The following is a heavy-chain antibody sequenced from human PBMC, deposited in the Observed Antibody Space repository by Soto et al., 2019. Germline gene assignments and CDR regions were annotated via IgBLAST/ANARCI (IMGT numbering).Heavy chain of an antibody. V-gene: IGHV3-30*18. CDR3: AKGVLAVAGTGFHDY. CDR1: GFTFSSYG. D-gene: IGHD6-19*01. Sequence: QVQLVESGGGVVQPGRSLRLSCAASGFTFSSYGMQWVRQAPGKGLEWVAVISYDGSNKYYADSVKGRFTISRDNSKNTLYLQMNSLRAEDTAVYYCAKGVLAVAGTGFHDYWGQGTLVTVSS. CDR2: ISYDGSNK. J-gene: IGHJ4*02.